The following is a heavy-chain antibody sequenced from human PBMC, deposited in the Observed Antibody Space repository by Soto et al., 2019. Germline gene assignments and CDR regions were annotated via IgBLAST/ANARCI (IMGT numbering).Heavy chain of an antibody. CDR3: ARDGLRLKPDPDYGDYVYFDY. J-gene: IGHJ4*02. CDR1: GYTFTSYG. D-gene: IGHD4-17*01. V-gene: IGHV1-18*01. CDR2: ISAYNGNT. Sequence: QVQLVQSGAEVKKPVASVKVSCKASGYTFTSYGISWVRQAPGQGLEWMGWISAYNGNTNYAQKLQGRVSMTTDTSTSTAYMEMRSLRSDDTAVYYCARDGLRLKPDPDYGDYVYFDYWGQGTLVTVSS.